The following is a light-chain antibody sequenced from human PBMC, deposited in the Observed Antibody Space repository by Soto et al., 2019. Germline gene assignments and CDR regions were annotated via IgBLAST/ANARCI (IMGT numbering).Light chain of an antibody. CDR2: GAS. CDR3: QQLNSYSIFT. J-gene: IGKJ3*01. Sequence: DIQLTQSPSFLSASVGDRVTITCRASQDISSYLAWYQQKPGKAPKLLIFGASTLQSGVPSRFSGSGSGTEFTLTICSLQPEDFATYYCQQLNSYSIFTFGPGTKVDI. CDR1: QDISSY. V-gene: IGKV1-9*01.